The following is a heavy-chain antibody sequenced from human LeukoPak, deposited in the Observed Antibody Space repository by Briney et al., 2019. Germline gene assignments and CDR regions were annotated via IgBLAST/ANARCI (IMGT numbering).Heavy chain of an antibody. V-gene: IGHV3-30*02. D-gene: IGHD3-10*01. Sequence: GGSLRLSCVAFGFTFNNYGMNWVRQAPGKGLEWVAFIRYDGSNKYYADSVKGRFTISRDKSEKTLYLQMNSLRAEDSAVYYCAKDGYGSGGRWFDPWGRGTLVTVSS. J-gene: IGHJ5*02. CDR1: GFTFNNYG. CDR3: AKDGYGSGGRWFDP. CDR2: IRYDGSNK.